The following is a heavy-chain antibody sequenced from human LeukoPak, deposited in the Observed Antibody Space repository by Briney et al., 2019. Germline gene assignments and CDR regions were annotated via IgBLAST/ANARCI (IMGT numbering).Heavy chain of an antibody. J-gene: IGHJ4*02. Sequence: GGSLRLSCAASGFTFKGHWMSWVRQAPGKGLEWVANIQQDGSEKKYVDSVKGRFTISRDNAKNSLYLQMDSLRAEDTAVYYCVRLRYTYGKNFDCWGQGTLVTVSS. CDR1: GFTFKGHW. V-gene: IGHV3-7*01. D-gene: IGHD5-18*01. CDR3: VRLRYTYGKNFDC. CDR2: IQQDGSEK.